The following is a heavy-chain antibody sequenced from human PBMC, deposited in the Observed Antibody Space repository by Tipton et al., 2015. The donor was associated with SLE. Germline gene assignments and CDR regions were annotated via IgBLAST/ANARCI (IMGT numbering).Heavy chain of an antibody. CDR3: ARGLVGATERDY. Sequence: TLSLTCAVYGGSFSGYYWSWIRQPPGKGLEWIGEINHSGSTNYNPSLKSRVTISVDTSKNQFSLKLSSVTAADTAVYYCARGLVGATERDYWGQGTLVTVSS. D-gene: IGHD1-26*01. CDR1: GGSFSGYY. CDR2: INHSGST. J-gene: IGHJ4*02. V-gene: IGHV4-34*01.